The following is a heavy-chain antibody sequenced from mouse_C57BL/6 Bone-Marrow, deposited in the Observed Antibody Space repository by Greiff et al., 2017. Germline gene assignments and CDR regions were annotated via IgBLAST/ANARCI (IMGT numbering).Heavy chain of an antibody. CDR1: GYTFTDHT. D-gene: IGHD1-2*01. CDR3: ATPGYWIRMDY. V-gene: IGHV1-78*01. CDR2: IYPSDGST. Sequence: QVQLQQPDAELVKPGASVKISCKVSGYTFTDHTIHWLKQRPEQGLEWIGYIYPSDGSTKYNEKFTGKATLTADKSSSTAYMQLHSLTSEDSAVYYCATPGYWIRMDYWGKGTSVTVSS. J-gene: IGHJ4*01.